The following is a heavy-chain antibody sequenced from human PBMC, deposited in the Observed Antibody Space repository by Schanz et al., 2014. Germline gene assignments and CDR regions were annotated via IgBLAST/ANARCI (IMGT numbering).Heavy chain of an antibody. D-gene: IGHD3-9*01. V-gene: IGHV3-23*04. CDR3: AKDPYDVLTGYQYYFDY. J-gene: IGHJ4*02. CDR2: INGSGNAT. Sequence: VQLVESGGGMVQPGGSLRLSCAASGFTFATYAMSWVRQAPGKGLEWVAAINGSGNATYYADSVKGRFTISRDNSRNTLFLQMKRLRVEDTAVYFCAKDPYDVLTGYQYYFDYWGPGRLVTVSS. CDR1: GFTFATYA.